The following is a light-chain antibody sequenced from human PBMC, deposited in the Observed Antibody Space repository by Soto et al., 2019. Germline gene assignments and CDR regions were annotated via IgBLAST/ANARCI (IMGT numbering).Light chain of an antibody. CDR2: GAS. CDR1: QSVSSSY. J-gene: IGKJ5*01. V-gene: IGKV3-20*01. CDR3: QQYGSPLT. Sequence: EIVLTQSPGTLSLSPGERATLSCRASQSVSSSYLAWYQQKPGQAPRLLIYGASSRATGIPDRFSGSGSGTDFTLTISRLEPEDFAVYYCQQYGSPLTFAQGTRLEIK.